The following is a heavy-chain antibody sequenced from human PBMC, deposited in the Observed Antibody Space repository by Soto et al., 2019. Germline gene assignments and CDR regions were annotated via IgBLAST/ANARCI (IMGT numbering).Heavy chain of an antibody. CDR3: ARGNRVARFVM. Sequence: PSETLSLTCTVSGGSISSGRYYWGWISQPPGKGLEWIATIYNDDGSTDYSPSLRSRVTISTDTSKNQFSLTLNSVTAADTAIYYCARGNRVARFVMWGQGTLVTVSS. J-gene: IGHJ4*02. CDR2: IYNDDGST. V-gene: IGHV4-39*01. D-gene: IGHD3-10*01. CDR1: GGSISSGRYY.